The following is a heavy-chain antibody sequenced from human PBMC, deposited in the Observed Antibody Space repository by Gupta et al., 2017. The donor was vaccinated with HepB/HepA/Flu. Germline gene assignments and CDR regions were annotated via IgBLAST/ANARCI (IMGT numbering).Heavy chain of an antibody. CDR2: MNPNSGNT. CDR3: ARHNSNGAFDM. V-gene: IGHV1-8*01. CDR1: GYSFTSYD. D-gene: IGHD4-11*01. Sequence: QVQLVQSGGEVKKPGASGNVSCKASGYSFTSYDINWVRQATGQGLEWMGWMNPNSGNTGYAQKLQGRVTMTRNTSISTAYMELSSLKSQDTAVYYCARHNSNGAFDMWGQGTVVTVSS. J-gene: IGHJ3*02.